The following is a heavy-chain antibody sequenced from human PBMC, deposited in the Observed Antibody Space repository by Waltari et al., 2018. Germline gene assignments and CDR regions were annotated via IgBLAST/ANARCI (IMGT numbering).Heavy chain of an antibody. CDR1: GFSFSKAW. D-gene: IGHD1-20*01. CDR3: WAVSFDY. J-gene: IGHJ4*02. Sequence: EVQLVESGGGLIKPGGSLRLDCAASGFSFSKAWMSWVRQAPGKGLEWVGRIKNKTDGGTTEYAAPVKGRFTISRDDSKNTLYLQMNSLKSEDTAVYYCWAVSFDYWGQGTLVTVSS. CDR2: IKNKTDGGTT. V-gene: IGHV3-15*01.